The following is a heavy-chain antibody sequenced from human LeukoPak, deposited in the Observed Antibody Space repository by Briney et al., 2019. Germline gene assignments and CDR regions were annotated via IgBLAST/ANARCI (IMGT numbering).Heavy chain of an antibody. CDR2: INHSGST. CDR3: ARPTLDAFDI. J-gene: IGHJ3*02. V-gene: IGHV4-34*01. CDR1: GGSFSGYY. Sequence: PSETLSLTCAVYGGSFSGYYWSWIRQPPGKGLEWIGEINHSGSTNYNPSLKSRVTISVDTSKNQFSLKLSSVTAADTAVYYCARPTLDAFDIWGQGAMVTASS.